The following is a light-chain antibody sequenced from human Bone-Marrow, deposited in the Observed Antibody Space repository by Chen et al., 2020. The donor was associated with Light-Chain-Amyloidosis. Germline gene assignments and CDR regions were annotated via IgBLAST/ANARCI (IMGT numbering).Light chain of an antibody. J-gene: IGLJ3*02. CDR2: EVS. V-gene: IGLV2-23*02. CDR1: SSDVGSYNL. Sequence: QSALTQPASVSGSPGQSITISCTGTSSDVGSYNLVSWYQPHPGKAPKLMIYEVSKRPSAVSNRFSGSKSGNTAARTISGLQAEDEADYYCCSYAGSSWVFGGGTKLTVL. CDR3: CSYAGSSWV.